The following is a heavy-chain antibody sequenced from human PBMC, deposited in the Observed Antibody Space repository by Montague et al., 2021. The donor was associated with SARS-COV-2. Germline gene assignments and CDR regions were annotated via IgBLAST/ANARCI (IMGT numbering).Heavy chain of an antibody. CDR1: GFSLSTSGVG. D-gene: IGHD2-21*02. CDR3: AHRGDLWVGPYFDY. V-gene: IGHV2-5*02. J-gene: IGHJ4*02. CDR2: IYWDDDK. Sequence: PELVKPTQTLTLTCTFSGFSLSTSGVGVGWIRQPPGKALEWLALIYWDDDKRYSPSLKSRLTITKDTSKNQVVLTMTNMDPVDTATYYCAHRGDLWVGPYFDYWGQGTLVTVSS.